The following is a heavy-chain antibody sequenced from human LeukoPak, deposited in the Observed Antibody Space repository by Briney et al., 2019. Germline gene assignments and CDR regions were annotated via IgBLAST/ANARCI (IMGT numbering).Heavy chain of an antibody. V-gene: IGHV1-18*01. CDR1: GYTFTSYD. Sequence: ASVKVSCKASGYTFTSYDINWVRQAPGQGLEWMGWISAYNGNTNYAQKLQGRVTMTTDTSTSTAYLELRSLRSDDTAVYYCARDDFWSGSEDYWGQGTLVTVSS. CDR3: ARDDFWSGSEDY. CDR2: ISAYNGNT. J-gene: IGHJ4*02. D-gene: IGHD3-3*01.